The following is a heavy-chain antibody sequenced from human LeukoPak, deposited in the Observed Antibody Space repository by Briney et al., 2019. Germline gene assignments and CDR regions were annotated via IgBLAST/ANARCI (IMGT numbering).Heavy chain of an antibody. V-gene: IGHV3-48*04. D-gene: IGHD6-13*01. J-gene: IGHJ4*02. CDR3: ARGRHSSSWSPIDY. Sequence: GGSLRLSCAASGFTFSAYSMNWVRQAPGKGLEWVSYISSTGFTIYYADSMEGRFTISRDNAKNSLYLQMNSLRAEDTAMYYCARGRHSSSWSPIDYWGQGTLVTVSS. CDR2: ISSTGFTI. CDR1: GFTFSAYS.